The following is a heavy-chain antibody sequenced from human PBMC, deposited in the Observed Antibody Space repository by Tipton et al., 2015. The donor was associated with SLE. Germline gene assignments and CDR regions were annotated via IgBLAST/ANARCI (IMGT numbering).Heavy chain of an antibody. Sequence: SLRLSCAASGFTFSSYWMHWVRQAPGKGLVWVSRINSDGSSTSYADSVKGPFTISRDNAKNTLYLQRNSRRADDTAVYYCGRDLSGNRGALFGYRGQGTLGTVSS. D-gene: IGHD1-26*01. CDR1: GFTFSSYW. V-gene: IGHV3-74*01. CDR3: GRDLSGNRGALFGY. CDR2: INSDGSST. J-gene: IGHJ4*02.